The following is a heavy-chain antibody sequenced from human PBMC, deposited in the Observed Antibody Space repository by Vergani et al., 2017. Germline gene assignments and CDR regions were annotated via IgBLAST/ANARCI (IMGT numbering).Heavy chain of an antibody. CDR3: ARLDPVATIRTQEDY. J-gene: IGHJ4*02. V-gene: IGHV4-34*01. CDR1: GGSFSGYY. D-gene: IGHD5-12*01. CDR2: INHSGST. Sequence: QVQLQQWGAGLLKPSETLSLTCAVYGGSFSGYYWSWIRQPPGKGLEWIGEINHSGSTNYNPSLKSRVTISVDTSKNQFSLKLSSVTAADTAVYYCARLDPVATIRTQEDYWGQGTLVTVSS.